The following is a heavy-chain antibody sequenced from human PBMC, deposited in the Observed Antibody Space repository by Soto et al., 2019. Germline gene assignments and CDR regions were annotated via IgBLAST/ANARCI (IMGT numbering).Heavy chain of an antibody. CDR1: GFTFSSYG. V-gene: IGHV3-33*01. D-gene: IGHD7-27*01. J-gene: IGHJ4*02. CDR2: IWYDGSNK. Sequence: GGSLRLSCAASGFTFSSYGMHWVRQAPGKGLEWVAVIWYDGSNKYYADSVKGRFTISRDNSKNTLYLQMNSLRAEDTAVHYCARDGSLGYLDYWGQGTLVTVSS. CDR3: ARDGSLGYLDY.